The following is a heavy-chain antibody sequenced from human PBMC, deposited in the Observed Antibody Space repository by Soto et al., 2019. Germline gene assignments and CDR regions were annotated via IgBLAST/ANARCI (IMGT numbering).Heavy chain of an antibody. CDR1: GYSFTSYD. CDR3: ARGRGWRDY. CDR2: MDPKTGNT. J-gene: IGHJ4*02. D-gene: IGHD6-19*01. Sequence: ASVKVSCKASGYSFTSYDISWVRQATGQGLEWMGWMDPKTGNTDYGQKFQGRVTMTRNTSISTAYMELSSLTSEDTAVYYCARGRGWRDYWGQGTLVTVSS. V-gene: IGHV1-8*01.